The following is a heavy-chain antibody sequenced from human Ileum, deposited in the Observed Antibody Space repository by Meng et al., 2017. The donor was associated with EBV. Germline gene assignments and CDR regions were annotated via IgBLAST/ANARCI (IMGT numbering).Heavy chain of an antibody. Sequence: LHLQTSDTKLVKPPATLSLTCRVSGGSITSYSYCWGWIRQPPGKGLEWIATIYHTGSTYSNPSLKRRVTISVDTSKNEFSLKVTSVTDADTALYYCARRDTAWFDHWGRGTLVTVSS. V-gene: IGHV4-39*01. CDR3: ARRDTAWFDH. CDR1: GGSITSYSYC. D-gene: IGHD2-21*02. CDR2: IYHTGST. J-gene: IGHJ5*02.